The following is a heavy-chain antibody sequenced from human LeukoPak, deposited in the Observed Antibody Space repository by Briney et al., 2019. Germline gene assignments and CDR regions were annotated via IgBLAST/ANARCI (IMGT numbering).Heavy chain of an antibody. Sequence: KSSETLSLTCAVYGGSFSGYYWSWIRQPPGKGLEWIGEINHSGSTNYNPSLKSRVTISVDTSKNQFSLKLSSVTAADTAVYYCARGPYYDFWSGYYYPGRSYYFDYWGQGTLVTVSS. CDR1: GGSFSGYY. CDR2: INHSGST. J-gene: IGHJ4*02. CDR3: ARGPYYDFWSGYYYPGRSYYFDY. V-gene: IGHV4-34*01. D-gene: IGHD3-3*01.